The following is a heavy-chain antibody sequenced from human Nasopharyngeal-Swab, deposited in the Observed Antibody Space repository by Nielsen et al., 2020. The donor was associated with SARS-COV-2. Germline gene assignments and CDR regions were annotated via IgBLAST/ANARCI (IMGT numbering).Heavy chain of an antibody. D-gene: IGHD3-3*01. Sequence: SETLSLTCTVSGGSISSYYWSWIRQPPGKGLEWIGYTYYSGSTNYNPSLKSRVTISVDASKNQFSLKLSSVTAADTAVYYCARASYYDFWSGYYRSDYYGMDVWGQGTTVTVSS. V-gene: IGHV4-59*01. CDR1: GGSISSYY. CDR3: ARASYYDFWSGYYRSDYYGMDV. J-gene: IGHJ6*02. CDR2: TYYSGST.